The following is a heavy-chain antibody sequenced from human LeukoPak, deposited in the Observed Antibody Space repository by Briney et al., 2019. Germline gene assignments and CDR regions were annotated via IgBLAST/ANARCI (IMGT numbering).Heavy chain of an antibody. J-gene: IGHJ4*02. CDR2: IYSGGST. Sequence: RGSLRLSCAASGFTVSSNYMSWVRQAPGKGLEWVSVIYSGGSTYYADSVKGRFTISRDNSKNTLYLQMNSLRAEDTAVYYCARIDDSSGYEYDYWGQGTLVTVSS. CDR3: ARIDDSSGYEYDY. V-gene: IGHV3-53*01. CDR1: GFTVSSNY. D-gene: IGHD3-22*01.